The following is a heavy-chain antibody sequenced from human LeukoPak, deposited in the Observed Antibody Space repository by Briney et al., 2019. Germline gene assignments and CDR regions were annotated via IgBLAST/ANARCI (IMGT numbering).Heavy chain of an antibody. V-gene: IGHV3-9*03. J-gene: IGHJ3*02. CDR3: AKDSGSHRGAFDI. CDR2: ISWNSGSI. Sequence: PGGSLRLSCAASGFTFDDYAMHWVRQAPGKGLEWVSGISWNSGSIGYADSVKGRFTISRDNAKNSLYLQMNSLRAEDMALYYCAKDSGSHRGAFDIWGQGTMVTVSS. D-gene: IGHD1-26*01. CDR1: GFTFDDYA.